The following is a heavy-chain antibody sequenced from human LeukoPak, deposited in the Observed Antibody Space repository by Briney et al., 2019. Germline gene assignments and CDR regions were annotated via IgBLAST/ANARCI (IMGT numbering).Heavy chain of an antibody. J-gene: IGHJ4*02. D-gene: IGHD2-2*01. Sequence: ASVKVSCKASGYTFTSYGISWVRQAPGQGLEWMGWINAYNGNTNYAQKLLGRVTMTTDTSTSTAYMELRSLRSDDTAVYYCARAAAPNYFDYWGQGTLVTVSS. CDR1: GYTFTSYG. CDR2: INAYNGNT. V-gene: IGHV1-18*01. CDR3: ARAAAPNYFDY.